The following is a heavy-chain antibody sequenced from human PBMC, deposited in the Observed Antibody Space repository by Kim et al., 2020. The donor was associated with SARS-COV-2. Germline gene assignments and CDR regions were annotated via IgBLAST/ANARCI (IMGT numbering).Heavy chain of an antibody. V-gene: IGHV1-18*01. D-gene: IGHD6-13*01. CDR1: GYTFTSYG. CDR2: ISAYNGNT. CDR3: ARDLGGQQQTNYFDY. Sequence: ASVKVSCKASGYTFTSYGISWVRQAPGQGLEWMGWISAYNGNTNYAQKLQGRVTMTTDTSTSTAYMELRSLRSDDTAVYYCARDLGGQQQTNYFDYWGQGTLVTVSS. J-gene: IGHJ4*02.